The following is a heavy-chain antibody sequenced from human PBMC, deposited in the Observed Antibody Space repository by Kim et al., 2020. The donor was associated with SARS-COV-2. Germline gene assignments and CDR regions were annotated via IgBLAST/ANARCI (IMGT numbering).Heavy chain of an antibody. J-gene: IGHJ6*02. V-gene: IGHV3-21*01. Sequence: GGSLRLSCAASGFTFSSYSMNWVRQAPGKGLEWVSSISSSSSYIYYADSVKGRFTISRDNAKNSLYLQMNSLRAEDTAVYYCARIGPSTGAAKIFGECVGDYYYDYGMDVWGQGTTVTVSS. CDR2: ISSSSSYI. CDR1: GFTFSSYS. CDR3: ARIGPSTGAAKIFGECVGDYYYDYGMDV. D-gene: IGHD3-10*01.